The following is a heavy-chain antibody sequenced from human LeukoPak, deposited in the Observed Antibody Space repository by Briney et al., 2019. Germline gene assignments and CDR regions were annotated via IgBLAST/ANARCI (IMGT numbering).Heavy chain of an antibody. CDR2: INHSGST. CDR1: GGSFSGYY. J-gene: IGHJ5*02. Sequence: SETLSLTCAMYGGSFSGYYWSWIRQPPGKGLEWIGQINHSGSTNYSPSLKNRVTISVDTSKNQFSLKLSSVTAADTAVYFCAREKNIVATIGIEDWFDPWGQGTLVTVSS. V-gene: IGHV4-34*01. D-gene: IGHD5-12*01. CDR3: AREKNIVATIGIEDWFDP.